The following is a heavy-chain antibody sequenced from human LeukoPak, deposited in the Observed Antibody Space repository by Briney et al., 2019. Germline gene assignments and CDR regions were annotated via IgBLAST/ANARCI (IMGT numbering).Heavy chain of an antibody. J-gene: IGHJ5*02. Sequence: GGSLKISCKGSGYSFTNYWIGWGRQMPGKGPEWMGIIYPGDSDTRYSPSFQGQVTISADKSISTAYLQWSSLKASDTAMYYCARHLRLWQNWFDPWGQGTLVTVSS. V-gene: IGHV5-51*01. CDR2: IYPGDSDT. D-gene: IGHD5-18*01. CDR3: ARHLRLWQNWFDP. CDR1: GYSFTNYW.